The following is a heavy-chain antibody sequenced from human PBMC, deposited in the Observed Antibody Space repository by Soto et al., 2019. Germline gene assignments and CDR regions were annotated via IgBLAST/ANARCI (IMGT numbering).Heavy chain of an antibody. Sequence: PSETLSLTCAVSGGSLRDYYWPWIRQSPGKGLEWIGEIHPSGSTYYNPSLRSRVTISVDTSKNQFSLKLTSLTAADTAIYYCARGRDEYKLGNVWGHGTTVTVS. CDR1: GGSLRDYY. CDR2: IHPSGST. CDR3: ARGRDEYKLGNV. V-gene: IGHV4-34*01. J-gene: IGHJ6*02. D-gene: IGHD1-1*01.